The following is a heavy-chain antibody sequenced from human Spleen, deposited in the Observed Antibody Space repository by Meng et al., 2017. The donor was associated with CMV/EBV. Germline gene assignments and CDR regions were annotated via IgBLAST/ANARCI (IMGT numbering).Heavy chain of an antibody. CDR3: ARGTCTNGVCRNYYYGMDV. D-gene: IGHD2-8*01. CDR1: GFTFSSYA. Sequence: GESLKISCAASGFTFSSYAMSWVRQAPGKGLEWVSTLSGSGAATYYADSVKGRFIISRDNAKNSLYLQMNSLRAEDTAVYYCARGTCTNGVCRNYYYGMDVWGQGTTVTVSS. J-gene: IGHJ6*02. CDR2: LSGSGAAT. V-gene: IGHV3-23*01.